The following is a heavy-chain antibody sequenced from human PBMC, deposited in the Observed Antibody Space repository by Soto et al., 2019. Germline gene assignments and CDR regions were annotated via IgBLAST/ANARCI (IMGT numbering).Heavy chain of an antibody. J-gene: IGHJ4*02. CDR2: ISGYNGYP. CDR1: GYIFTNYG. V-gene: IGHV1-18*04. CDR3: ARGSSGARYDY. Sequence: QIHLVQSGAEVRKPGASVNVSCKTSGYIFTNYGVSWVRQAPGEGLEVVGWISGYNGYPKYGQRFQGRVTLSTDTSPTTGYMELRNLRSDDTAVYYCARGSSGARYDYWGQGTLLTVFS. D-gene: IGHD3-16*02.